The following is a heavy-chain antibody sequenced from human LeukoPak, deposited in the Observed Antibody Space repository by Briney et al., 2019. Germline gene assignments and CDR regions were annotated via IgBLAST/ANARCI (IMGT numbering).Heavy chain of an antibody. CDR1: GFTFSSYA. Sequence: GGSLRLSCAASGFTFSSYAMSWVRQAPGKGLVWASRISSDGSTTTYADSVRGPFTISRDNAKNTLFLQMNSLRADDTAVYYCAREAVAGTLDYWGQGTLVTVSS. J-gene: IGHJ4*02. CDR2: ISSDGSTT. V-gene: IGHV3-74*01. D-gene: IGHD6-19*01. CDR3: AREAVAGTLDY.